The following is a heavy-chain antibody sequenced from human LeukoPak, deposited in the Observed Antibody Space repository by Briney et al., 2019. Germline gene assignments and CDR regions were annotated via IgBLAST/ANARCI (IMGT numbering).Heavy chain of an antibody. V-gene: IGHV1-2*02. Sequence: ASVKVSRKASGYTFTGFYMHWVRQAPGQGLEWMGWINPNNGGTNYAQNFQGRVTMTRDTSISTAYMELSRLRSDDTAVYYCARARSVGVVIIGYWGQGTLVTVSS. J-gene: IGHJ4*02. CDR3: ARARSVGVVIIGY. D-gene: IGHD3-3*01. CDR2: INPNNGGT. CDR1: GYTFTGFY.